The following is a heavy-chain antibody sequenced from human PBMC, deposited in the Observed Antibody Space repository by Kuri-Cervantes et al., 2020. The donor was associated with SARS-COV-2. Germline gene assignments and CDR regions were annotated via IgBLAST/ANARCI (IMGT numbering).Heavy chain of an antibody. Sequence: GESLKISCAASGFTFSSYAMHWVRQAPGKGLEWVAVISYDGSNKYYADSVKGRFTISRDNAKNSLYLQMNSLRAEDTAVYYCATEAHILTGYYYYYGMDVWGQGTTVTVSS. J-gene: IGHJ6*02. CDR3: ATEAHILTGYYYYYGMDV. CDR1: GFTFSSYA. CDR2: ISYDGSNK. V-gene: IGHV3-30-3*01. D-gene: IGHD3-9*01.